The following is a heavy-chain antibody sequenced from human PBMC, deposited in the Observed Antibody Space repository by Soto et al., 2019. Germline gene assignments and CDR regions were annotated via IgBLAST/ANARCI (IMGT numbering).Heavy chain of an antibody. CDR3: ARRGGGICSGDSKNPQLDY. CDR2: ISSSSSYI. CDR1: GFTFSTYS. J-gene: IGHJ4*02. V-gene: IGHV3-21*01. D-gene: IGHD2-21*02. Sequence: EVQPVESGGGLVKPGGSLRLSCAAPGFTFSTYSMNWVRQDPGKGLEWVSSISSSSSYIFYADSVKGRFTISRDNAKSSMYLQMNNLRAEDTAVSYCARRGGGICSGDSKNPQLDYWAQGTLVTVSS.